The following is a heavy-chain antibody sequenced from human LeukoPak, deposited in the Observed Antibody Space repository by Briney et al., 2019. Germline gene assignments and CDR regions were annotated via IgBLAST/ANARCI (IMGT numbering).Heavy chain of an antibody. Sequence: PGGSLRLSCAASGFTFSDYYMSWIRQAPGKGLEWVSDIYSGGSTYYGDSVKGRFTIYRDKSKNTLYLQMNSLRVEDTAVYYCARGDGRGYYHAGDYWGQGTLVTVSS. J-gene: IGHJ4*02. CDR2: IYSGGST. V-gene: IGHV3-53*01. CDR1: GFTFSDYY. CDR3: ARGDGRGYYHAGDY. D-gene: IGHD3-3*01.